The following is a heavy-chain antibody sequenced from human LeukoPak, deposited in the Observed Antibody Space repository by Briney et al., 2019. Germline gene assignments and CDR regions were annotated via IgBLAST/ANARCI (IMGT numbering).Heavy chain of an antibody. CDR1: GFTFSSYA. D-gene: IGHD2-15*01. J-gene: IGHJ4*02. CDR2: ISGSGGST. CDR3: AKGPSLVVAALSPCDY. Sequence: GGSLRLACAPFGFTFSSYATSWGRPAPGKGMGLVSAISGSGGSTYYADSVKGRFTISRDNSKNTLYLQMNSLRAEDTAVYYCAKGPSLVVAALSPCDYWGQGTLVTVSS. V-gene: IGHV3-23*01.